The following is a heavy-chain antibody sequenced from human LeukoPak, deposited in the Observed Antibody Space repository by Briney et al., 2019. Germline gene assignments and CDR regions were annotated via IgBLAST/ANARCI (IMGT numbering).Heavy chain of an antibody. Sequence: GGSLRLSCAASGLTFSSYAMHWVRQAPGKGLEWVAIISYDGSNKYYADSVKGRFTISRDNPKNTLYLQMNSLRAEDTAVYYCAREGEGLDYWGQGTLVTVSS. CDR2: ISYDGSNK. CDR1: GLTFSSYA. CDR3: AREGEGLDY. D-gene: IGHD2-15*01. V-gene: IGHV3-30-3*01. J-gene: IGHJ4*02.